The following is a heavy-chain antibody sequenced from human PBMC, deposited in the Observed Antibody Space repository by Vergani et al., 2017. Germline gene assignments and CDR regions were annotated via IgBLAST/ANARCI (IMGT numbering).Heavy chain of an antibody. CDR3: ARDPDYDFYRYYMDV. D-gene: IGHD3-3*01. Sequence: EVQLVESGGGLVKPGGSLRLSYAASGFTFSSYGMNWVRQAPGKGLEWVSSISSSSSYIYYADSVKGRFTISRDNAKNSLYLQMNSLRAEDTAVYYCARDPDYDFYRYYMDVWGKGTTITVSS. V-gene: IGHV3-21*01. CDR1: GFTFSSYG. J-gene: IGHJ6*03. CDR2: ISSSSSYI.